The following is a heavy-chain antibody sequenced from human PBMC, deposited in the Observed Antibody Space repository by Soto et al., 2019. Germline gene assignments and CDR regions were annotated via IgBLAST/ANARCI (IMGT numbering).Heavy chain of an antibody. D-gene: IGHD6-13*01. CDR1: GYSFTSYW. Sequence: PGESLKISCKGSGYSFTSYWIGWVRQMPGKGLEWMGIIYPGDSDTRYSPSFQGQVTISADKSISTAYLQWSSLKASDTAMYYCARHFSSSSWSQYYYYYYGMDVWGQGTTVTVSS. CDR3: ARHFSSSSWSQYYYYYYGMDV. J-gene: IGHJ6*02. V-gene: IGHV5-51*01. CDR2: IYPGDSDT.